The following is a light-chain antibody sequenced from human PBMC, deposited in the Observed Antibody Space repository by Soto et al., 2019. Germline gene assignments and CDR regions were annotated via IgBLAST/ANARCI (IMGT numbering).Light chain of an antibody. J-gene: IGLJ3*02. V-gene: IGLV1-47*01. CDR3: AAWDDSLSGLWV. CDR2: RND. Sequence: QSALTQPPSASGTPGQRVTISCSGSSPNIGSTYVHWYQQVPGTAPKLLMYRNDQRPSGVPDRFSGSKSGTSAYLAISGLRSEDEADYYCAAWDDSLSGLWVFGGGTKLTVL. CDR1: SPNIGSTY.